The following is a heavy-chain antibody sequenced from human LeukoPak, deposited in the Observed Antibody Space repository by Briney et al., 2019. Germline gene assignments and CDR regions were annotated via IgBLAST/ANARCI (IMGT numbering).Heavy chain of an antibody. CDR1: GGSFSDHY. CDR3: ARAISDFWSGYPSGGAFDL. V-gene: IGHV4-34*12. D-gene: IGHD3-3*01. CDR2: IIQCGRI. Sequence: SETLSLTCAVYGGSFSDHYWIWIRQPPGKGLEYIGEIIQCGRINFNPSLKRRVTISLDASKNQFSLRLSSVTAADTAVYYCARAISDFWSGYPSGGAFDLWGQGTMVTVSS. J-gene: IGHJ3*01.